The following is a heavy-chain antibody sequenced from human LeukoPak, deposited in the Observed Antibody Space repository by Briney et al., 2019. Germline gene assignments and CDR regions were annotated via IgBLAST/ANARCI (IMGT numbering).Heavy chain of an antibody. V-gene: IGHV4-39*01. J-gene: IGHJ5*02. CDR1: GGSISSSSYY. CDR2: IYYSGST. D-gene: IGHD3-22*01. Sequence: SETLSLTCTVSGGSISSSSYYWGWIRQPPGKGLEWIGSIYYSGSTYYNPSLKSRVTISVDTSKNQFSLKLSSVTAADTAVYYCARSGGYDSSAWGQGTLVTASS. CDR3: ARSGGYDSSA.